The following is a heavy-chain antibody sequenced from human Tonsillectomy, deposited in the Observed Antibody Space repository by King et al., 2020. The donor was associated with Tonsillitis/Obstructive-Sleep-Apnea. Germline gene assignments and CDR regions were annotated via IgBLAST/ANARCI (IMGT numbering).Heavy chain of an antibody. CDR3: ASNDYVWGSYRYGAFDI. Sequence: VQLVESGGGLVKPGGSLRLSCAASGFTFSSYSMNWVRQAPGKGLEWVSSISSSSSYIYYADSVKGRFTISRDNAKNSLYLQMNSLRAEDTAVYYCASNDYVWGSYRYGAFDIWGQGTMVTVSS. V-gene: IGHV3-21*01. CDR2: ISSSSSYI. J-gene: IGHJ3*02. D-gene: IGHD3-16*02. CDR1: GFTFSSYS.